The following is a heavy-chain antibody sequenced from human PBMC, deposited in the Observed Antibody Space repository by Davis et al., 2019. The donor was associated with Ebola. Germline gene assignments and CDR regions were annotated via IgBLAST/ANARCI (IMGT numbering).Heavy chain of an antibody. D-gene: IGHD1-26*01. CDR3: AKREPSTPPY. V-gene: IGHV3-23*01. Sequence: GESLKISCAASGFTFSSYIMSWVRQSPGKGLEWVSAISGSGGSTFYADSVKGRFTISRDNSKNTLYLQMNGLRAEDTAVYYCAKREPSTPPYWGQGTLVTVSS. J-gene: IGHJ4*02. CDR2: ISGSGGST. CDR1: GFTFSSYI.